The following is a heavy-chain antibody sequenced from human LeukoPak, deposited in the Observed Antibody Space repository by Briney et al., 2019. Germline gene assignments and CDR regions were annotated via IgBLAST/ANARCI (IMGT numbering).Heavy chain of an antibody. D-gene: IGHD1-1*01. Sequence: GGSLRLSGAASGFTFSSYGMHWVRQAPGKGLEWVAVISYDGSNKYYADSVKGRFTISRDNSKNTLYLQMNSLRAEDTAVYYCAKASGTGFDPWGQGTLVTVSS. V-gene: IGHV3-30*18. CDR1: GFTFSSYG. J-gene: IGHJ5*02. CDR3: AKASGTGFDP. CDR2: ISYDGSNK.